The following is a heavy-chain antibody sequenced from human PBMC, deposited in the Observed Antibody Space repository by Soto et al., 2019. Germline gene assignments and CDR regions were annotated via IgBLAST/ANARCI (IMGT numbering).Heavy chain of an antibody. V-gene: IGHV4-34*01. J-gene: IGHJ5*02. D-gene: IGHD3-16*01. CDR2: INHSGST. CDR1: GGSFSGYY. CDR3: ARRGAKKFDP. Sequence: QVQLQPWGAGLLKPSETLSLTCAVYGGSFSGYYWSWIRQPPGKGLEWIGEINHSGSTNYNPSLKSRVTISVDTSKNQFSLKLSSVTAADTAVYYCARRGAKKFDPWGQGTLVTVSS.